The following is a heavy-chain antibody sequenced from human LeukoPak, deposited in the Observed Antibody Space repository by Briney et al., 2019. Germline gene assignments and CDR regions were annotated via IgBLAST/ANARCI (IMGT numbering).Heavy chain of an antibody. J-gene: IGHJ4*02. D-gene: IGHD1-26*01. CDR1: GYTFTGYY. CDR3: ARDVGATTPYFDH. CDR2: INPNSGGT. Sequence: GASVKVSCQASGYTFTGYYIHWVRQAPGQGLEWMGWINPNSGGTNYAQKFQGSVTLTRDTSISTAYMELTRLRSDDTAVYYCARDVGATTPYFDHWGQGTLVTVSS. V-gene: IGHV1-2*02.